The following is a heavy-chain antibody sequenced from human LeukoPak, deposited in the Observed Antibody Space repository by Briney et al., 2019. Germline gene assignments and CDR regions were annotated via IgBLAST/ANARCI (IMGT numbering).Heavy chain of an antibody. CDR3: AKPYSSGYYFVNLDFDW. V-gene: IGHV3-23*01. CDR2: ISGTAGTT. Sequence: GGSLRLSCAASGFIFTSYAMSWVRQAPGKGLEWVSGISGTAGTTYYADSVKGRFTISRDNSKNTLYLQMNGLRAEDTAVYYCAKPYSSGYYFVNLDFDWWGQGTLVTVSS. J-gene: IGHJ4*02. D-gene: IGHD3-22*01. CDR1: GFIFTSYA.